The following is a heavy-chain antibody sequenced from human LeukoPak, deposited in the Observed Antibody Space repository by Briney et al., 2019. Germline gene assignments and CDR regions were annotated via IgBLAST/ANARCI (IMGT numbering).Heavy chain of an antibody. CDR2: IIPILGIA. CDR1: GGTFSSYT. Sequence: GASVKVSCKASGGTFSSYTISWVRQAPGQGLEWMGRIIPILGIANYAQKFQGRVTITADKSTSTAYMELSSLRSEDTGVYYCARFGDERLAFDYLGQGTLVTVSS. V-gene: IGHV1-69*02. D-gene: IGHD3-16*01. J-gene: IGHJ4*02. CDR3: ARFGDERLAFDY.